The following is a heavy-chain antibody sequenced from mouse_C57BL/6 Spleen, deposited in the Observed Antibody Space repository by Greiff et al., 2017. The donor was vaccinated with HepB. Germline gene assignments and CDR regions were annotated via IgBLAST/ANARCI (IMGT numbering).Heavy chain of an antibody. CDR3: TRSYYSNSFYAMDY. J-gene: IGHJ4*01. D-gene: IGHD2-5*01. CDR2: IDPETGGT. CDR1: GYTFTDYE. Sequence: QVQLQQSGAELVRPGASVTLSCKASGYTFTDYEMHWVKQTPVHGLEWIGAIDPETGGTAYNQKFKGKAILTADKSSSTAYMELRSLTSEDSAVYYCTRSYYSNSFYAMDYWGQGTSVTASS. V-gene: IGHV1-15*01.